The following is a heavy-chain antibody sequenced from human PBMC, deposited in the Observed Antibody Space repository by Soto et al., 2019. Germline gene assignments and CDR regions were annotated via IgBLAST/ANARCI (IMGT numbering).Heavy chain of an antibody. CDR1: GFTFSSYA. Sequence: GGSLRLSCAASGFTFSSYAMSWVRQAPGKGLEWVSAISGSGGSTYYADSVKGRFTISRDNSKNTLYLQMNSLRAEDTAVYYCAKDYVARDGYSIRWFDPWGQGTLVAVSS. CDR3: AKDYVARDGYSIRWFDP. J-gene: IGHJ5*02. CDR2: ISGSGGST. V-gene: IGHV3-23*01. D-gene: IGHD5-18*01.